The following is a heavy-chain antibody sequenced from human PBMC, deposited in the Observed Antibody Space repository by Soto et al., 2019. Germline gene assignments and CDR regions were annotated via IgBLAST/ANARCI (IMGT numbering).Heavy chain of an antibody. CDR1: GGSISSYY. V-gene: IGHV4-59*01. CDR3: ARGEGLDYCWWSYGAKPVFYY. CDR2: IYYSGST. D-gene: IGHD3-16*01. J-gene: IGHJ4*02. Sequence: SETLSLTCTVSGGSISSYYWSWIRQPPGKGLEWIGYIYYSGSTNYDPSLKSRVTISVDTSKNQFSLKLSSVTAADTAVYYCARGEGLDYCWWSYGAKPVFYYWGQGTLVTVSS.